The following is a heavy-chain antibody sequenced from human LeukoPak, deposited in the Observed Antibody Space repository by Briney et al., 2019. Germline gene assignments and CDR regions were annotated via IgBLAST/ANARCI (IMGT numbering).Heavy chain of an antibody. J-gene: IGHJ4*02. Sequence: QTLSLTCAISGDSVSSNSAAWNWIRQSPSRGLEWLGRTYYRSRWYNEYALSVKSRISINPDTSKNQFSLQLNSVTPEDTAVYYCARVTEKQYLPFDSWGQGTLVTVSS. D-gene: IGHD6-19*01. CDR1: GDSVSSNSAA. V-gene: IGHV6-1*01. CDR3: ARVTEKQYLPFDS. CDR2: TYYRSRWYN.